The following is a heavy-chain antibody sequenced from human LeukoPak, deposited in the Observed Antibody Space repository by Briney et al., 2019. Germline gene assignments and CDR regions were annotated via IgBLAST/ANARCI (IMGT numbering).Heavy chain of an antibody. Sequence: PGGSLRLSCAASGFRFSDFTMTWVRQAPGKGLEWVSSITGSGGSTYYGDSVKGRFTISRDNSKKTLYLQMNSLRAEDTAVYYCAKFSAASFDYWGQGTLVTVSS. J-gene: IGHJ4*02. D-gene: IGHD2-15*01. CDR1: GFRFSDFT. CDR2: ITGSGGST. V-gene: IGHV3-23*01. CDR3: AKFSAASFDY.